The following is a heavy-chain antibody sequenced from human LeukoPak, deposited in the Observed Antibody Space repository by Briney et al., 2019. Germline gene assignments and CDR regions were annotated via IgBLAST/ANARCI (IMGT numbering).Heavy chain of an antibody. V-gene: IGHV4-38-2*02. CDR2: IYHSGST. Sequence: PSETLSLTCTVSGYSISSGYYWGWIRQPPGKGLEWIGSIYHSGSTYYNPSLKSRVTISVDTSKNQFSLKLSSVTAADTAVYYCARLVGAGLFDYWGQGTLVTVSS. D-gene: IGHD1-26*01. J-gene: IGHJ4*02. CDR3: ARLVGAGLFDY. CDR1: GYSISSGYY.